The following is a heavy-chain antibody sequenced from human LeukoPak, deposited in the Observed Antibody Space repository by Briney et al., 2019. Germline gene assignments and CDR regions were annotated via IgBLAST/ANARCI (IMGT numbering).Heavy chain of an antibody. D-gene: IGHD3-22*01. J-gene: IGHJ4*02. CDR2: IYYSGST. CDR3: ARQPLIYYDSSGYYLDY. Sequence: SETLSLTCTVSGGSISSSSYYWGWIRQPPGKGLEWIGSIYYSGSTYYNPSLKSRVTISVDTSKNQFSLKLSSVTAADTAVYYCARQPLIYYDSSGYYLDYWGQGTLVTVSS. CDR1: GGSISSSSYY. V-gene: IGHV4-39*01.